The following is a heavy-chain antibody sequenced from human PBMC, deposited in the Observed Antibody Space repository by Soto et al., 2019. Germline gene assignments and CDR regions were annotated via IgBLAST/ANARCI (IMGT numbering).Heavy chain of an antibody. Sequence: SLRLSCVASGITISNYPMSWVRQAPGKGLDWVSGISGSGDRTYYADSAKGRFTISKDFSKNSLSLQLDSLAVEDTALYFCAKGHRDSNSPVDWCPAPRLTVAS. D-gene: IGHD2-21*02. CDR3: AKGHRDSNSPVD. J-gene: IGHJ4*02. CDR2: ISGSGDRT. V-gene: IGHV3-23*01. CDR1: GITISNYP.